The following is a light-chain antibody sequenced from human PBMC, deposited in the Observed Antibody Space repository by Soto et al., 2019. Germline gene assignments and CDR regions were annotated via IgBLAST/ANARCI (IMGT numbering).Light chain of an antibody. CDR2: RND. CDR1: SSNIGSNY. Sequence: QPVLTQPPSASGTPGQRVTISCSGSSSNIGSNYVYWYQQFPGTAPKLLIYRNDQRPSGVPDRFSGSKSGTSASLAISGLRSEEEGDYYWATWDDSLTGGLFGGGPKVTAL. CDR3: ATWDDSLTGGL. V-gene: IGLV1-47*01. J-gene: IGLJ3*02.